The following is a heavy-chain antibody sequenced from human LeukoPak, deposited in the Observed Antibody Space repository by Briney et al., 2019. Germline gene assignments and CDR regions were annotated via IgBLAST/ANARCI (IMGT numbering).Heavy chain of an antibody. V-gene: IGHV1-2*02. CDR1: GYTFTGYY. Sequence: SVKVSCKASGYTFTGYYMHWVRQAPGQGLEWMGWINPNSGGTNYAQKFQGRVTMTRDTSISTAYMELSSLRSEDTAVYYCARGRGLYYDSSGYRGHDAFDIWGQGTMVTVSS. CDR2: INPNSGGT. D-gene: IGHD3-22*01. J-gene: IGHJ3*02. CDR3: ARGRGLYYDSSGYRGHDAFDI.